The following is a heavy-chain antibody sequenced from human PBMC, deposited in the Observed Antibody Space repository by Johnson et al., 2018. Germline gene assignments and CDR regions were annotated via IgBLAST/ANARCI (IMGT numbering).Heavy chain of an antibody. J-gene: IGHJ6*03. CDR2: ISYDGSNK. CDR3: ARATYGDYRGGYYYYYMDV. V-gene: IGHV3-30*03. Sequence: QVQLVESGGGVVQPGRSLRLSCAASRFTFSNNGMDWVRQAPGKGLEWVAVISYDGSNKYYEDSVKGRLTISRENSKNNVDLQMNSLRAEGTALYYCARATYGDYRGGYYYYYMDVWGKGTTVTVSS. D-gene: IGHD4-17*01. CDR1: RFTFSNNG.